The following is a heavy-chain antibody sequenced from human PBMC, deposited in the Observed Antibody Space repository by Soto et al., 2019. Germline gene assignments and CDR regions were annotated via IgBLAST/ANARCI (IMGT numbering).Heavy chain of an antibody. V-gene: IGHV1-2*04. D-gene: IGHD3-10*01. CDR1: GYTFIGYY. CDR3: ARIGGGLASLGYYGMDV. J-gene: IGHJ6*02. Sequence: ASVKVSCKASGYTFIGYYIHWVRQAPGQGLEWMGWINPNSGGTNYAQRFQGWVTMTRDRSISTAYMELSRLKSDDTAVYYCARIGGGLASLGYYGMDVWGQGTTVTVSS. CDR2: INPNSGGT.